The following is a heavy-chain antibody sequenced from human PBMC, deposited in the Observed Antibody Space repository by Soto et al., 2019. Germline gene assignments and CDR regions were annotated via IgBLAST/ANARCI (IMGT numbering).Heavy chain of an antibody. CDR1: GFTFSDYY. J-gene: IGHJ4*02. Sequence: QVQLVESGGGLVKPGGSLRLSCAASGFTFSDYYMSWIRQAPGKGLEWVSYISSSGSTIYYADSVKGRFTISRDNAKNTLYLQMNSLRAEDTAVYYCARDHPLVVTPPPYFDYWGQGTLVTVSS. CDR3: ARDHPLVVTPPPYFDY. D-gene: IGHD2-15*01. V-gene: IGHV3-11*01. CDR2: ISSSGSTI.